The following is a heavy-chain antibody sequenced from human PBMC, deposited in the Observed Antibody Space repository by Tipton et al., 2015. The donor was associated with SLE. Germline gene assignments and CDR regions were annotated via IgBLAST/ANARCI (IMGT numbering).Heavy chain of an antibody. V-gene: IGHV3-53*04. D-gene: IGHD2-2*02. Sequence: SLRLSCAASGFTVSSNYMSWVRQAPGKGLEWVSVIYSGGSTYYADSVKGRFTISRHNSKNTLYLQVSRLRAEDTAVYYCASGGFYYQPLLYPPDYWGQGTLVTVSS. CDR2: IYSGGST. CDR3: ASGGFYYQPLLYPPDY. CDR1: GFTVSSNY. J-gene: IGHJ4*02.